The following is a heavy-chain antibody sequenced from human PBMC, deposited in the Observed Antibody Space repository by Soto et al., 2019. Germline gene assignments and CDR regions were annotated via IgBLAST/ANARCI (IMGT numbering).Heavy chain of an antibody. CDR3: ARGEDYDILNGYYSGVHQYNWFDP. Sequence: PGGSLRLSCAASGFTFSSYGMHWVRQAPGKGLEWVAVIWYDGSNKYYADSVKGRFTISRDNSKNTLYLQMNSLRDEDTAVYYCARGEDYDILNGYYSGVHQYNWFDPWGQGTLVNVSS. D-gene: IGHD3-9*01. V-gene: IGHV3-33*01. CDR1: GFTFSSYG. J-gene: IGHJ5*02. CDR2: IWYDGSNK.